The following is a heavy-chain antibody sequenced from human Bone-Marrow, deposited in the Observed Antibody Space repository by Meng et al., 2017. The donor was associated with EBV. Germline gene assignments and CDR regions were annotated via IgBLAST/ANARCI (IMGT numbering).Heavy chain of an antibody. CDR2: LIPIPDAP. V-gene: IGHV1-69*01. Sequence: VRFVPSAAEVKKPGSSVEVSCKTSGGTFSNYAVSGVRQAPGQGLEWLGGLIPIPDAPYHARKSRGRVTIPADESTTTHYMDLTSLRSEDTAVYYCASESGRGFTPDYWGQGTLVTVSS. CDR1: GGTFSNYA. J-gene: IGHJ4*02. D-gene: IGHD3-10*01. CDR3: ASESGRGFTPDY.